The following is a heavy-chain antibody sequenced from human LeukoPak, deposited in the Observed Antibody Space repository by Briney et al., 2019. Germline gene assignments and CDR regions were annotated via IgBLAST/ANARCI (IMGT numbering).Heavy chain of an antibody. Sequence: PGGSLRLSCAASGFTFSSYAMSWVRQAPGKGLEWVSAISGSGGSTYYADSAKGRFTISRDNSKNTLYLQMNSLRPEDTAVYYCANGDPGPADHPMNDYYYSLDVWGQGTTVIVSS. CDR1: GFTFSSYA. J-gene: IGHJ6*02. CDR2: ISGSGGST. CDR3: ANGDPGPADHPMNDYYYSLDV. D-gene: IGHD2-2*01. V-gene: IGHV3-23*01.